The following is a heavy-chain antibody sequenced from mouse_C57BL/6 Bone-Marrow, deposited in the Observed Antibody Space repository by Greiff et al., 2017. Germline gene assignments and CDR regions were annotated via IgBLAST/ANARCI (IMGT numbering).Heavy chain of an antibody. Sequence: VQLQQPGAELVKPGASVKVSCKASGYTFTSYWMPWVKQRPGQGLEWIGRIHPSDSDTNYNGKFKGKATLTADKSSSTAYMQLSSLTSEDSAVYFCARWGGNGYWGQGTTLTVSS. CDR2: IHPSDSDT. CDR3: ARWGGNGY. V-gene: IGHV1-74*01. D-gene: IGHD2-1*01. CDR1: GYTFTSYW. J-gene: IGHJ2*01.